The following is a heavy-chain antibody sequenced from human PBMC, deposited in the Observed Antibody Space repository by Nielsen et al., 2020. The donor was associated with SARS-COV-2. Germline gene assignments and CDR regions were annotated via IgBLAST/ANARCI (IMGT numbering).Heavy chain of an antibody. Sequence: GGSLRLSCKVSGSIFTSYWIGWVRQMPGKVLEWMGIIYPGDSDTRYSPSFQGQVTISADKSISTAYLQWSSLKASDTAMYYCASPFRGSGAFDIWGQGTMVTVSS. CDR1: GSIFTSYW. V-gene: IGHV5-51*01. CDR2: IYPGDSDT. CDR3: ASPFRGSGAFDI. J-gene: IGHJ3*02.